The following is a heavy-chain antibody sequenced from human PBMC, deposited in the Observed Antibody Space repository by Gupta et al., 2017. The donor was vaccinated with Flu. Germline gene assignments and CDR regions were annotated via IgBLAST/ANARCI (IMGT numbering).Heavy chain of an antibody. Sequence: EVQLVESGGGLVKPGGSLRLSCVASGFTFNFYSMNWVRQAPGKGLEWVSSISSSSSYIYYADSVKGRFTISRDNAKNSLYLQMNSLRVEDTAVYYCARGLFDSSSSEYGEWGKGTLVTVSS. D-gene: IGHD6-6*01. J-gene: IGHJ4*02. CDR1: GFTFNFYS. CDR3: ARGLFDSSSSEYGE. V-gene: IGHV3-21*01. CDR2: ISSSSSYI.